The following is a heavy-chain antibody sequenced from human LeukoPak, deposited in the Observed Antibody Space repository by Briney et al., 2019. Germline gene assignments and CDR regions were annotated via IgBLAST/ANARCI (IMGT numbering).Heavy chain of an antibody. J-gene: IGHJ6*03. V-gene: IGHV4-34*01. CDR2: INHSGST. D-gene: IGHD3-10*01. CDR1: GGSFSGYY. CDR3: ARAPMVRGIRPYYYYYYMDV. Sequence: SETLSLTCAVYGGSFSGYYWSWIRQPPGKGLEWIGEINHSGSTNYNPSLKSRVTISVDTSKNQFSLKLSSVTAADTAVYYCARAPMVRGIRPYYYYYYMDVWGKGTTVTISS.